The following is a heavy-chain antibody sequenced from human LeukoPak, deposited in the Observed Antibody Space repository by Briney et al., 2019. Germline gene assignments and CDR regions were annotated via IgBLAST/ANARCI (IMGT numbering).Heavy chain of an antibody. Sequence: PSETLSLTCTVSGDSMHSYYWSWIRQSPEKGLEWIGRAYSGVNAYYNPSLQSRVTIPVDKSNNQFSLDLTSVTAADTALYYCAREKSGTLTRAYYYIDVWGKGITVTVSS. CDR2: AYSGVNA. CDR1: GDSMHSYY. J-gene: IGHJ6*03. D-gene: IGHD1-26*01. CDR3: AREKSGTLTRAYYYIDV. V-gene: IGHV4-4*07.